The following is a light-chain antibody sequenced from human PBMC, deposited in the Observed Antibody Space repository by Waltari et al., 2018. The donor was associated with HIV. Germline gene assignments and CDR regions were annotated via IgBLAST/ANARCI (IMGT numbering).Light chain of an antibody. CDR2: GAS. J-gene: IGKJ3*01. Sequence: EIVMTQSPATLSVSPGERATLSCRARQSVSSNLAWYQQNPGQAPRLLVFGASTRATGIPARFRGSGSGTEFTLTISSLQSEDFAVYYCQQYNNWPPEITFGPGTKVDIK. CDR1: QSVSSN. CDR3: QQYNNWPPEIT. V-gene: IGKV3-15*01.